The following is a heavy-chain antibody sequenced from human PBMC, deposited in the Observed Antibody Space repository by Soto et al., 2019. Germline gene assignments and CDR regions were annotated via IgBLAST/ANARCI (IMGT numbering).Heavy chain of an antibody. CDR2: TYYRSKWYN. CDR1: GDSVSSNSAA. D-gene: IGHD6-13*01. J-gene: IGHJ6*02. V-gene: IGHV6-1*01. CDR3: ARDEYSSSWYEYGMDV. Sequence: SQTLSLTCAISGDSVSSNSAAWHWIRQSTSRGLEWLGRTYYRSKWYNDYAVSVKSRITINPDTSKNQFSLQLNSVTPEDTAVYYCARDEYSSSWYEYGMDVWGQGTTVTVYS.